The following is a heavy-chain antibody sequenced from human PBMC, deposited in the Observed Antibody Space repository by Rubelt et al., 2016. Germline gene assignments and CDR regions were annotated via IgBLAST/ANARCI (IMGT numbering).Heavy chain of an antibody. J-gene: IGHJ3*02. CDR2: LSWNSAML. Sequence: PGRSLRLSCASSGFPFEDCVMHWVRQVPGKGLEWVWGLSWNSAMLQYADSVKGGFTISRDNAKNSLHLQMSSRRAEDTALYYCAKGLGTKYDILTGYAFDIWGPGTMVTVSS. D-gene: IGHD3-9*01. V-gene: IGHV3-9*01. CDR3: AKGLGTKYDILTGYAFDI. CDR1: GFPFEDCV.